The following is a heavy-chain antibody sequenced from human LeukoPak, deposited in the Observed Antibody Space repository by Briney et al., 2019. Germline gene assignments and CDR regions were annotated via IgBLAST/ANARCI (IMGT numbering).Heavy chain of an antibody. CDR2: INPSGGST. J-gene: IGHJ4*02. Sequence: ASVKVSCKASGYTFTSYGISWVRQAPGQGLEWMGIINPSGGSTSYAQKFQGRVTMTRDTSTSTVYMELSSLRSEDTAVYYCAREYIAVAGKAPFDYWGQGTLVTVSS. D-gene: IGHD6-19*01. V-gene: IGHV1-46*01. CDR1: GYTFTSYG. CDR3: AREYIAVAGKAPFDY.